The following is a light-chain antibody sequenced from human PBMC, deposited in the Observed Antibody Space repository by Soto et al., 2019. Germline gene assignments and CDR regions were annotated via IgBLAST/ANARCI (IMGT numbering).Light chain of an antibody. Sequence: QSVLTQPPSASGTPGQRVTISCSGSSSNIGSNYVYWYQQVPGTAPKLLIYTNNQRPSGVPDRISGSKSATSASLTIGGLRSEDEADYYCAAWDDRLSGWVFGGGTKVTVL. CDR1: SSNIGSNY. J-gene: IGLJ3*02. V-gene: IGLV1-47*01. CDR3: AAWDDRLSGWV. CDR2: TNN.